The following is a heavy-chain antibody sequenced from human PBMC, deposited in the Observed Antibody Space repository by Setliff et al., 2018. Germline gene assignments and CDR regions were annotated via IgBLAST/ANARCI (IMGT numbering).Heavy chain of an antibody. Sequence: PGGSLRLSCAASGFTFSSYWVDWVRQAPGKGPEWVASIKEDGSLKYYVDSVKGRFTISRDNAKNSLYLQMNSLRAEDTAVYYCARDRGWWCFDNWGQGTLVTVSS. V-gene: IGHV3-7*01. CDR1: GFTFSSYW. D-gene: IGHD2-21*01. CDR3: ARDRGWWCFDN. J-gene: IGHJ4*02. CDR2: IKEDGSLK.